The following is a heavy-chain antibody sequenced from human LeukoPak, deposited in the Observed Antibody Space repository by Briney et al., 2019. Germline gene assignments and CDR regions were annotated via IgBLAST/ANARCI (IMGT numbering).Heavy chain of an antibody. CDR3: ARHRGVSYYDAFDV. Sequence: SETLSLTCSVSGDSISSFYWSWIRQPPGKGLEWIGYIYHTGDTNYNPSLKSRVTISIDTSKNQFSLNLRSVTAADTAVYYCARHRGVSYYDAFDVRGQGTVVTVSS. J-gene: IGHJ3*01. V-gene: IGHV4-59*08. CDR1: GDSISSFY. D-gene: IGHD1-26*01. CDR2: IYHTGDT.